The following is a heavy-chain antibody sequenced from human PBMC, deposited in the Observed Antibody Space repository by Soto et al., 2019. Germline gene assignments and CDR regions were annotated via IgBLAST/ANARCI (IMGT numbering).Heavy chain of an antibody. D-gene: IGHD2-21*02. V-gene: IGHV3-23*01. J-gene: IGHJ3*02. CDR1: GFTFSSYA. Sequence: EVQLLESGGGLVQPGGSLRLSCAASGFTFSSYAMSWVRQAPGKGLEWVSAISGSGGSTYYADSVKGRFTISRDNSKKSLYLQMNSLREEDTAIYYCVRDGKEGDLDGFDIWGQGTRVTVS. CDR2: ISGSGGST. CDR3: VRDGKEGDLDGFDI.